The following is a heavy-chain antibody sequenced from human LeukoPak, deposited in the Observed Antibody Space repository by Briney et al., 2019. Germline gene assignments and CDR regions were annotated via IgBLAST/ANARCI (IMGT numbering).Heavy chain of an antibody. CDR3: ARGAIVATIDY. CDR2: ISYDGSNK. J-gene: IGHJ4*02. D-gene: IGHD5-12*01. Sequence: GSLRLSCAASGFTFSKYTMHWVRQAPGKGLEWVAVISYDGSNKYYADSVKGRFTISRDNSKNTLYLQMNSLRAEDTAVYYRARGAIVATIDYWGQGTLVTVSS. CDR1: GFTFSKYT. V-gene: IGHV3-30-3*01.